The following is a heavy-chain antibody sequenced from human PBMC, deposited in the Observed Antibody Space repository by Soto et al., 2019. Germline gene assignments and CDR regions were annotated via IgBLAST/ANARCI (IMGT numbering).Heavy chain of an antibody. J-gene: IGHJ4*02. CDR2: LGWDSGGI. D-gene: IGHD1-26*01. CDR3: AGLRYSEGTGNFDY. V-gene: IGHV3-9*01. Sequence: EVQLVESGGGLVQPGRSLRISCVGSGFRFDGHAMHWVRQSPGKGLEWVSGLGWDSGGIDYADFGKGRFTISRDNAKTSLYLQMNSLRAEDTAFYYCAGLRYSEGTGNFDYWGQGTLVTVSS. CDR1: GFRFDGHA.